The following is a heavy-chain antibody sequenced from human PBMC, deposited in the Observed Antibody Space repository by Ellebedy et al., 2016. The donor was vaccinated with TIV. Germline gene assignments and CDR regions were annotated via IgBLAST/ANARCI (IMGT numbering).Heavy chain of an antibody. CDR1: GFTFSFYG. J-gene: IGHJ4*02. Sequence: GESLKISCAASGFTFSFYGIHWVRQAPGKGLEWVAVIWYDGSNKYYAGSVKGRFTISRDNSKNTLYLQMNSLRAEDTAVYYCARDRAATTVTDYFDYWGQGTLVTVSS. CDR3: ARDRAATTVTDYFDY. CDR2: IWYDGSNK. D-gene: IGHD4-17*01. V-gene: IGHV3-33*01.